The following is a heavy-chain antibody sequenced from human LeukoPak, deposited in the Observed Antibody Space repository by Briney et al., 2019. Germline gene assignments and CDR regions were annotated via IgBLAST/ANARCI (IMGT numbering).Heavy chain of an antibody. CDR3: AKDTSIAMASNDY. V-gene: IGHV3-23*01. Sequence: GGSLRLSCPASGFTFNSYAMSWVRQAPGKGLEWVSSITGSATSTYYADSVKGRFTISRDNSKNTLYLQANSLRAEDTAVYYCAKDTSIAMASNDYWGQGTLVTVSS. J-gene: IGHJ4*02. CDR1: GFTFNSYA. CDR2: ITGSATST. D-gene: IGHD6-19*01.